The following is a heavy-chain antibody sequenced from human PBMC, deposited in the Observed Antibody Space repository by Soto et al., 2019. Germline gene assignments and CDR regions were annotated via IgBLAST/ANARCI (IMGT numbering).Heavy chain of an antibody. J-gene: IGHJ6*03. Sequence: SETLSLTCAVNSGSFSGYYWSWIRQPTGKGLEWIGEINHSGSTNYNPSLKSRVTISVDTSKNQFSLKLSSVTAADTAVYYCARAIGFGSHYYYYYMDVWGKGTKVTVSS. CDR2: INHSGST. CDR3: ARAIGFGSHYYYYYMDV. V-gene: IGHV4-34*01. CDR1: SGSFSGYY. D-gene: IGHD1-26*01.